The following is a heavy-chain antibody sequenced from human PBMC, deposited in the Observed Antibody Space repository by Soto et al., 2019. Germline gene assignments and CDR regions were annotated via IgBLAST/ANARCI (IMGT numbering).Heavy chain of an antibody. V-gene: IGHV1-18*01. CDR2: ISAYNGNT. CDR3: ARGRLAAAGKNLSVPSSFSY. D-gene: IGHD6-13*01. CDR1: GYTFTSYG. Sequence: QVQLVQSGAEVKKPGASVKVSCKASGYTFTSYGISWVRQAPGQGLEWMGWISAYNGNTNYAQKLQGRVTMTTDTSTSTAYMELRSLRSDDTAVYHCARGRLAAAGKNLSVPSSFSYWGQGTLVTVSS. J-gene: IGHJ4*02.